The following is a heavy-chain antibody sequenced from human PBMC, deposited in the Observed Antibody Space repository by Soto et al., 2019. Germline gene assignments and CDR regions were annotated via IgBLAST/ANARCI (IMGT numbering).Heavy chain of an antibody. V-gene: IGHV3-21*01. Sequence: ESGGGLVKPGGSLRLSCAASGFTFSSYSMNWVRQAPGKGLEWVSSISSSSSYIYYADSVKGRFTISRDNAKNSLYLQMNSLRAEDTAVYYCARDPSSGSGYLGWFDPWGQGTLVTVSS. CDR2: ISSSSSYI. CDR1: GFTFSSYS. J-gene: IGHJ5*02. CDR3: ARDPSSGSGYLGWFDP. D-gene: IGHD3-22*01.